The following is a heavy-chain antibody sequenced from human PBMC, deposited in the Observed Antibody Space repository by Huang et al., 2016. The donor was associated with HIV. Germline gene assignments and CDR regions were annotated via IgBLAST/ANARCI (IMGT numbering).Heavy chain of an antibody. CDR2: IHYDGSNR. J-gene: IGHJ4*02. CDR3: AKFGSSGYLPRYSFDY. CDR1: GFTFSSYG. D-gene: IGHD3-22*01. Sequence: QVQLVESGGGVVKPGGSLRLSCAASGFTFSSYGMHWVRQGTGKGLEWVAFIHYDGSNRYYADSVKGRFTISRDNSKNTLYLQMNSLRAEDTAVYFCAKFGSSGYLPRYSFDYWGQGTLVTVSS. V-gene: IGHV3-30*02.